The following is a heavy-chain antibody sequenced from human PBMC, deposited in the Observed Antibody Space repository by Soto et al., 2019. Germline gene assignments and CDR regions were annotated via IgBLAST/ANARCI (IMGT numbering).Heavy chain of an antibody. D-gene: IGHD3-22*01. CDR1: GGTFSSYT. CDR3: ARVRDSSGYDY. Sequence: QVQLVQSGAEVKKPGSSVKVSCKASGGTFSSYTISWVRQAPGQGLEWMGRIIPILGIANYAQKFQGRVTITADKSTSTDYMELSSLRSEDTAVYYCARVRDSSGYDYWGQGTLVTVSS. J-gene: IGHJ4*02. CDR2: IIPILGIA. V-gene: IGHV1-69*02.